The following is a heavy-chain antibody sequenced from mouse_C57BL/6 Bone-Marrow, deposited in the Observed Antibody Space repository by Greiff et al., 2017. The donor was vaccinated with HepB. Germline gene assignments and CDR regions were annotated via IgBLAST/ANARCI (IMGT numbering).Heavy chain of an antibody. CDR2: IDPNSGGT. D-gene: IGHD2-3*01. V-gene: IGHV1-72*01. J-gene: IGHJ3*01. CDR1: GYTFTSYW. CDR3: AGLYDGQPFAY. Sequence: QVQLKESGAELVKPGASVKLSCKASGYTFTSYWMHWVKQRPGRGLEWIGRIDPNSGGTKYNEKFKSKATLTVDKPSSTAYMQLSSLTSEDSAVYYCAGLYDGQPFAYWGQGTLVTVSA.